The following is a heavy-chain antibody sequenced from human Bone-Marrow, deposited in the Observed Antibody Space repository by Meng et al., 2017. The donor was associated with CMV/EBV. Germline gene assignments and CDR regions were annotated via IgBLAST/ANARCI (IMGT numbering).Heavy chain of an antibody. Sequence: GESLKISCAASGFTFSSYEMNWVRQAPGKGLEWVSYISSSGSTIYYADSVKGRFTISRDNAKNSLYLQMNSLRAEDTAVYYCARANRYDSSGYYLGDPYFDYWDQGTLITVSS. CDR3: ARANRYDSSGYYLGDPYFDY. J-gene: IGHJ4*02. D-gene: IGHD3-22*01. CDR2: ISSSGSTI. V-gene: IGHV3-48*03. CDR1: GFTFSSYE.